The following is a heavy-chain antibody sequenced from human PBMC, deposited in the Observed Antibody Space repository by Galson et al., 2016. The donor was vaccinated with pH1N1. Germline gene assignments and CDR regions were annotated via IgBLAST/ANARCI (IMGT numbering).Heavy chain of an antibody. Sequence: SVKVSCKASGGTFSSYAISWVRQAPGQGLEWMGRIIPIFGTSNYAQKFQGRVTITADESTCTAYMELSSLRSEDTAVYYCARGGYGDYTDYMDVWGKGTTVTVSS. J-gene: IGHJ6*03. D-gene: IGHD4-17*01. V-gene: IGHV1-69*13. CDR2: IIPIFGTS. CDR1: GGTFSSYA. CDR3: ARGGYGDYTDYMDV.